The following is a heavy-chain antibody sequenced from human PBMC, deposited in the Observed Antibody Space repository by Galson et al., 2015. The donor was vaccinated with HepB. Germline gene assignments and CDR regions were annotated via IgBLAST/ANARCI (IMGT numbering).Heavy chain of an antibody. Sequence: SLRLSCAASGFIVSSNYMSWVRQAPGKGLEWVSVIYSGGSTYYADSVKGRFTIPRDNSKNTLYLQMNSLRAEDTAVYYCARAGYSSSWTGAYFQHWGQGTLVTVSS. D-gene: IGHD6-13*01. J-gene: IGHJ1*01. CDR1: GFIVSSNY. CDR3: ARAGYSSSWTGAYFQH. V-gene: IGHV3-53*01. CDR2: IYSGGST.